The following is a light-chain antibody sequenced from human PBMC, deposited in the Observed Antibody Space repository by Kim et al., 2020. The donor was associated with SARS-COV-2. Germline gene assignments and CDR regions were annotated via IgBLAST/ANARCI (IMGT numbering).Light chain of an antibody. V-gene: IGKV3-20*01. J-gene: IGKJ2*01. Sequence: SLSPGERATLSCRASQSVSSSCLAWYQQKPGQAPRLLSYGASSRATGIPDRFSGSGSGTDFTLTISRLEPEDFAVYYCQQYGSSYTFGQGTKLEI. CDR3: QQYGSSYT. CDR2: GAS. CDR1: QSVSSSC.